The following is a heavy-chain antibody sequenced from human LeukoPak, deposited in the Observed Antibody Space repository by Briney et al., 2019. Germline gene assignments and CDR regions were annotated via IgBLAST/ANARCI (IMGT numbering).Heavy chain of an antibody. CDR3: VFGYYYDSGSQYNWFDT. Sequence: GGSLRLSCAASGFTFSNYWMHWVRQAPGKGLVWVSRINTDGGSTTYADSVNGRFTISRDNAKNTLYLQMNRLRAEDTAVYYCVFGYYYDSGSQYNWFDTWGQGTLVTVSS. CDR2: INTDGGST. D-gene: IGHD3-10*01. V-gene: IGHV3-74*01. CDR1: GFTFSNYW. J-gene: IGHJ5*02.